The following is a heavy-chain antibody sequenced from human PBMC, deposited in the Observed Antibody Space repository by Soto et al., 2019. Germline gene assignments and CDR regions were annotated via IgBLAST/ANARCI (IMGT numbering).Heavy chain of an antibody. Sequence: ASVKVSCKASGYIFTTYGLHWVRQAPGQRLEWMGWINPGNGNTNYSQKFQDRVTITRDTSATTAYMELSRLRFEDTAVYYCARGPLPISGYWGQGTPVTVSS. CDR3: ARGPLPISGY. D-gene: IGHD6-25*01. CDR1: GYIFTTYG. J-gene: IGHJ4*01. CDR2: INPGNGNT. V-gene: IGHV1-3*01.